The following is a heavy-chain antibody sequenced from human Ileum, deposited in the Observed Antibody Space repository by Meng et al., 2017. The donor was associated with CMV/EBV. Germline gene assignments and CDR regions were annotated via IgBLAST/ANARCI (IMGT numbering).Heavy chain of an antibody. D-gene: IGHD6-13*01. CDR3: AKVSEPGRHGATGMWIDS. CDR1: GFTVSSGY. J-gene: IGHJ4*02. CDR2: IWHDGSYK. V-gene: IGHV3-33*03. Sequence: GGSLRLSCVVSGFTVSSGYMTWVRQAPGKGPEWVAVIWHDGSYKFYVDAVKGRFTVSRDNSNNIVYLQMNSLRVEDTAVYYCAKVSEPGRHGATGMWIDSWGQGTLVTVSS.